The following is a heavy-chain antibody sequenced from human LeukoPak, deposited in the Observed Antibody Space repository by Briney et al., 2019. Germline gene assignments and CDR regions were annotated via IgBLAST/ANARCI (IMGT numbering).Heavy chain of an antibody. Sequence: KPSETLSLTCTVSGGSINNYCWSWIRQPPGKGLEWIGFFDNSGSTNYNPSLKSRVTISVDTSKNQVSLKLNSVTAADTAVYYCARGLFQWPARIDYWGQGTLVTVSS. CDR1: GGSINNYC. CDR2: FDNSGST. CDR3: ARGLFQWPARIDY. V-gene: IGHV4-59*08. J-gene: IGHJ4*02. D-gene: IGHD6-19*01.